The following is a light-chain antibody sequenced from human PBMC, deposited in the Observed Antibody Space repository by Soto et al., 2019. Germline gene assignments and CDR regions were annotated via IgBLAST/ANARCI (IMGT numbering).Light chain of an antibody. V-gene: IGKV3-15*01. CDR2: GAS. CDR1: QSVSSN. CDR3: HQYDDGPYT. Sequence: EIVMTQSPATLSVSPGERATLSCRASQSVSSNVAWYQQIPGQTPRLLIYGASTRATGIPVRFRGSGSGTEFTLTISSLQSEDFAVYYCHQYDDGPYTFGQGTKVEI. J-gene: IGKJ2*01.